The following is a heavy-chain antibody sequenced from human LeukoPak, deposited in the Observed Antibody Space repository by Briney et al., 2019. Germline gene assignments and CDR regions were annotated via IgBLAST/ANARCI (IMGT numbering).Heavy chain of an antibody. CDR2: IYWDDDK. Sequence: SGPTLVNPTQTLTLTCTFSGFSLPTRGVGVGWIRQPPGKALEWLSLIYWDDDKRYSPSLKSRLTITKDTSKNQVVLTMTNMDPVDTATYYCAHRRVSLNIAAPGYYFDYWGQGTLVTVSS. D-gene: IGHD6-13*01. CDR1: GFSLPTRGVG. CDR3: AHRRVSLNIAAPGYYFDY. J-gene: IGHJ4*02. V-gene: IGHV2-5*02.